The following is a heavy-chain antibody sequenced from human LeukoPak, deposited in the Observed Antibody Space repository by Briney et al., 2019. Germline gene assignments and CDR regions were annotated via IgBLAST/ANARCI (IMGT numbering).Heavy chain of an antibody. CDR3: ARGGIGYCSSTSCFEPEV. CDR1: GSTFISYA. CDR2: IIPIFGTA. J-gene: IGHJ6*02. V-gene: IGHV1-69*13. Sequence: SVKVSCKASGSTFISYAISWVRQAPGQGLEWMGGIIPIFGTANYAQKFQGRVTITADESTSTAYMELSSLRSEDTAVYYCARGGIGYCSSTSCFEPEVWGQGTTVTVSS. D-gene: IGHD2-2*01.